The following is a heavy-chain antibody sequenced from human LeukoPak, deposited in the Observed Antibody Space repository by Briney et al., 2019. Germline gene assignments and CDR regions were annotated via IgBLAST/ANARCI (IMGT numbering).Heavy chain of an antibody. J-gene: IGHJ6*03. V-gene: IGHV3-7*03. D-gene: IGHD6-6*01. CDR2: IKTDGSEK. Sequence: GGSLRLSCAASGFTFSNSWMTWVRQTPGKGLEWVANIKTDGSEKYYVDSVRGRFTISRDNAKNSLYLQMNSLRAEDTAVYYCARGVIAARSMGTYYYMDVWGKGTTVTVSS. CDR3: ARGVIAARSMGTYYYMDV. CDR1: GFTFSNSW.